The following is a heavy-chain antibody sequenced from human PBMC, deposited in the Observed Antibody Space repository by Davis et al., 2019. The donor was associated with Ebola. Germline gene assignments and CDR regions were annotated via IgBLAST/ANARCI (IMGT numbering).Heavy chain of an antibody. CDR3: VGDSTQTNGWAFDP. CDR2: IYNSGST. D-gene: IGHD6-19*01. Sequence: MPGGSLRLSCTVSGASVSSDTYYWSWIRQAPGKGLEWIGYIYNSGSTIYKPSLRSRTVMSLDTSRNQLSLKLSSVTAADTAIYDCVGDSTQTNGWAFDPWGQGTLVTVSS. V-gene: IGHV4-61*01. CDR1: GASVSSDTYY. J-gene: IGHJ5*02.